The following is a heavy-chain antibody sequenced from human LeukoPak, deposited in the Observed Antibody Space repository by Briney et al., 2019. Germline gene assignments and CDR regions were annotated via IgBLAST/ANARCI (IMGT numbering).Heavy chain of an antibody. J-gene: IGHJ4*02. Sequence: GGSLRLSCAASGFTFSSYAMHWVRQAPGKGLEWVGRIKSKTDGGTTDYAAPVKGRFTISRDDSKNTLYLQMNSLKTEDTAVYYCTTLGGVHLNDYWGQGTLVTVSS. CDR3: TTLGGVHLNDY. D-gene: IGHD3-16*01. V-gene: IGHV3-15*01. CDR1: GFTFSSYA. CDR2: IKSKTDGGTT.